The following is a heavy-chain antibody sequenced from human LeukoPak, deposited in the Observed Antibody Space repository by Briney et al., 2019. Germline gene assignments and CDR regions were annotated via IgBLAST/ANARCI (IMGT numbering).Heavy chain of an antibody. Sequence: SETLSLTCTVSGGSISSYYWSWIRQPAGKGLEWIGRIYTSGSTNYNPSLKSRVTMSVDTSKNQFSLKLSSVTAADTAVYYCARDGLYSNYDPYYFDYWGQGTPVTVSS. D-gene: IGHD4-11*01. J-gene: IGHJ4*02. V-gene: IGHV4-4*07. CDR3: ARDGLYSNYDPYYFDY. CDR1: GGSISSYY. CDR2: IYTSGST.